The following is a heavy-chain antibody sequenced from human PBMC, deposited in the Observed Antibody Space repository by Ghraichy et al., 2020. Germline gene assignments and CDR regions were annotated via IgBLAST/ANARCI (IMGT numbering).Heavy chain of an antibody. CDR1: GFTFSNYA. CDR2: ISGSGGRT. J-gene: IGHJ4*02. V-gene: IGHV3-23*01. CDR3: AKEIFAYEKNFDY. Sequence: SCAASGFTFSNYAVNWVRQAPGKGLEWVSAISGSGGRTYYADSVKGRFTISRDNSKNTLYLQMNSLRAEDTAVYYCAKEIFAYEKNFDYWGQGTLVTVSS. D-gene: IGHD3-3*01.